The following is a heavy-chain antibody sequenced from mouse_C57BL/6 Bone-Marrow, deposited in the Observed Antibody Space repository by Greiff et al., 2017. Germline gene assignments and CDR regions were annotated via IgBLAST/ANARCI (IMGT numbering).Heavy chain of an antibody. CDR3: ALQVITTVVEGY. V-gene: IGHV1-26*01. Sequence: VQLQQSGPELVKPGASVKISCKASGYTFTDYYMNWVKQSHGKSLEWIGDINPNNGGTSYNQKFKGKATLTVDKSSSTAYMELRSLTSEDSAVYYCALQVITTVVEGYWGQGTTLTVSA. CDR1: GYTFTDYY. D-gene: IGHD1-1*01. J-gene: IGHJ2*01. CDR2: INPNNGGT.